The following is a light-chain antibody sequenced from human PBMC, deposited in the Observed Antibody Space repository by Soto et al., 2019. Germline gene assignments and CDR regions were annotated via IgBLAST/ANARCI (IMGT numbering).Light chain of an antibody. V-gene: IGKV3-11*01. J-gene: IGKJ5*01. CDR3: QQRSNWPPIT. Sequence: EIVLTQSPATLSLSTGERATLSCRASQSVITYLAWYQQKPGQAPRLLIYDASSRATGIPVRFSGSGSGTDFTLTISSLEPEDFAAYYCQQRSNWPPITFGQGTRLEIK. CDR2: DAS. CDR1: QSVITY.